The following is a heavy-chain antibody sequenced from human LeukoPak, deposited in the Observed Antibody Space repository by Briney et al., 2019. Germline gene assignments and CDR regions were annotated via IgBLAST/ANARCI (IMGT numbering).Heavy chain of an antibody. CDR1: GYSISSGYY. CDR3: AREAPAQGFDL. CDR2: IYHSGST. Sequence: SETLSLTCTVSGYSISSGYYWGWIRQPPGKGLEWIGSIYHSGSTYYNPSLKSRVTISVDTSKNQFPLKLSSVTAADTAVYYCAREAPAQGFDLWGRGTLVTVSS. J-gene: IGHJ2*01. V-gene: IGHV4-38-2*02.